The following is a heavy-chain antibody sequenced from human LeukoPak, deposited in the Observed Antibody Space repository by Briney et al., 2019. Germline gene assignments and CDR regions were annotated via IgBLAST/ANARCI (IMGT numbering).Heavy chain of an antibody. V-gene: IGHV4-34*01. J-gene: IGHJ4*01. CDR1: GGSFSGYY. CDR3: ARHRDGYSP. D-gene: IGHD5-24*01. Sequence: SSETLSLTCAVYGGSFSGYYWSWIRQPPGKGLEWIGEINHSGSTNYNPSLKSRVTISVDTSKNQFSLKLSSVTAADTVVYCCARHRDGYSPWGRRTLVTVSS. CDR2: INHSGST.